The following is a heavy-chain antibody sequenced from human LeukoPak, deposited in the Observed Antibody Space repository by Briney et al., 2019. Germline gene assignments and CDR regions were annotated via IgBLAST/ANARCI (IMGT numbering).Heavy chain of an antibody. D-gene: IGHD2-2*01. CDR3: ARDRSIVVVPTAIESFWFDP. J-gene: IGHJ5*02. Sequence: ASAKVSCKASGYTFTGYYMHWVRQAPGQGLEWMGWINPNSGGTNYAQKFKARISMTSDTSISTAYMELSRLRSDDTAVYYCARDRSIVVVPTAIESFWFDPWGQGTLVTVSS. V-gene: IGHV1-2*02. CDR2: INPNSGGT. CDR1: GYTFTGYY.